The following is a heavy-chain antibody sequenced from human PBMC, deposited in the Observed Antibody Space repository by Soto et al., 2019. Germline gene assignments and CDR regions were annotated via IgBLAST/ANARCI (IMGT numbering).Heavy chain of an antibody. Sequence: SLRLSCAASGFTFDDYAMHWVRQAPGKGLEWVSGISWNSGSIGYADSVKGRFTISRDNAKNSLYLQMNSLRAEDTALYYCAKGVGGYSYGYGWFDPWGQGTLVTVFS. CDR3: AKGVGGYSYGYGWFDP. J-gene: IGHJ5*02. CDR1: GFTFDDYA. CDR2: ISWNSGSI. V-gene: IGHV3-9*01. D-gene: IGHD5-18*01.